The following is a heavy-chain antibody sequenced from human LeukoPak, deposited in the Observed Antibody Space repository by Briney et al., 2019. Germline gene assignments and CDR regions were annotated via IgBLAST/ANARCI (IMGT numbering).Heavy chain of an antibody. Sequence: VASVKVSCKASGYTFTGYYMHWVRQAPGQGLEWMGWINPNSGGTNYAQKFQGRVTMTRDTSISTAYMELSRLRSDDTAVYYCATDCSGGSCYGYFDYWGQGTLVTVSS. CDR3: ATDCSGGSCYGYFDY. V-gene: IGHV1-2*02. J-gene: IGHJ4*02. D-gene: IGHD2-15*01. CDR2: INPNSGGT. CDR1: GYTFTGYY.